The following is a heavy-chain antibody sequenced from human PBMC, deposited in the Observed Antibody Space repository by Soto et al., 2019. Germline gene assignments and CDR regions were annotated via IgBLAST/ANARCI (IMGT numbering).Heavy chain of an antibody. D-gene: IGHD3-3*01. CDR1: GYSFPNYW. V-gene: IGHV5-51*01. CDR3: ARLGFNYDFLSGYYNVHHYYGIDV. J-gene: IGHJ6*02. CDR2: IYPGDSDT. Sequence: PGESLKISCEASGYSFPNYWIGWVRQMPGRGLEYMGIIYPGDSDTRYSPSFQGQVTISADKSINSVYLQWSSLKASDTATYYCARLGFNYDFLSGYYNVHHYYGIDVWGQGTTVTVSS.